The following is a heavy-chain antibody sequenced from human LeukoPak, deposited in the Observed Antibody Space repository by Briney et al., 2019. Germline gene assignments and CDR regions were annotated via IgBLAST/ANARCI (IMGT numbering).Heavy chain of an antibody. CDR1: GGSISSYY. CDR3: ARAVEGGYSSSSWGYYYYMDV. J-gene: IGHJ6*03. V-gene: IGHV4-59*01. CDR2: IYYSGST. D-gene: IGHD6-6*01. Sequence: SETLSLTCSVSGGSISSYYWSWIRQPPGKGLEWIGYIYYSGSTTYNPSLKSRVTISVDTSKNQFSLKLSSVTAADTAVYYCARAVEGGYSSSSWGYYYYMDVWGKGTTVTVSS.